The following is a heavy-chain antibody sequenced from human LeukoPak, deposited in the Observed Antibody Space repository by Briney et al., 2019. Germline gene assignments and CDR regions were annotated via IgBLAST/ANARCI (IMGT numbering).Heavy chain of an antibody. J-gene: IGHJ4*02. D-gene: IGHD3-16*01. CDR1: GGSISSGSYY. V-gene: IGHV4-61*02. CDR3: ARDLWGGFDY. Sequence: SETLSLTCTVSGGSISSGSYYWSWTRQPAGKGLEWIGRIYTSGSTNYNPSLKSRVTISVDTSKNQFSLKLSSVTAADTAVYYCARDLWGGFDYWGQGTLVTVSS. CDR2: IYTSGST.